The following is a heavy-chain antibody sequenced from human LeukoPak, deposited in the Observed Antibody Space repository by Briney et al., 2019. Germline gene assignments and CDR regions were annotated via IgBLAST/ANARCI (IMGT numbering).Heavy chain of an antibody. CDR3: ARASSYTGHLGW. Sequence: SETLSLTCTVSGGSISSYYWSWIRQPPGKGLEWIGYIYSSGSTNYNPSLKSRATISVDTSKNQFSLNLISVTAADTAVYYCARASSYTGHLGWWGQGTLVTVSS. V-gene: IGHV4-59*08. CDR2: IYSSGST. CDR1: GGSISSYY. J-gene: IGHJ4*02. D-gene: IGHD6-19*01.